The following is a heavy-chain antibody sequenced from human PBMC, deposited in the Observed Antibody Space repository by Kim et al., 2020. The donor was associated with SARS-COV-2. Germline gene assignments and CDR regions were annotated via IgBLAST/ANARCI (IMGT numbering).Heavy chain of an antibody. CDR2: ISGDGGST. V-gene: IGHV3-43*02. J-gene: IGHJ5*02. CDR1: GFTFDDYA. CDR3: APHDWFDP. Sequence: GGSLRLSCAASGFTFDDYAMHWVRQAPGKGLEWVSLISGDGGSTYYADSVKGRFTISRDNSKNSLYLQMNSLRTEDTALYYCAPHDWFDPWGQGTLVTVSS.